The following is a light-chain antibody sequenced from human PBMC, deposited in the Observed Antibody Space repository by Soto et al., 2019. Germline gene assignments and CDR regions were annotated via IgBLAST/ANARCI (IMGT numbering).Light chain of an antibody. CDR1: QSVNRW. V-gene: IGKV1-5*03. Sequence: SRTTQSPSTVSAYVGDRVTITCRASQSVNRWLAWYQQKPGKAPKLLIYETSRLESGVPSRFSGSGSGTDFTLTISCRQSEDFAPYYCQQSYSTAWLTFGQGTRLEIK. CDR3: QQSYSTAWLT. CDR2: ETS. J-gene: IGKJ5*01.